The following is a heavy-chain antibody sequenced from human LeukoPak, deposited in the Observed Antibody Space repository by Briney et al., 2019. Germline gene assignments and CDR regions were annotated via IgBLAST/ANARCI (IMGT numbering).Heavy chain of an antibody. J-gene: IGHJ6*03. V-gene: IGHV1-58*02. CDR3: AAGPNSSSPPRYYYYYYMDV. D-gene: IGHD6-6*01. Sequence: SVKVSCKASGFTFTSSAMQWVRQARGQRLEWIGWIVVGSGNTNYAQKFQERVTITRDMSTSTAYMELSSLRSEDTAVYYCAAGPNSSSPPRYYYYYYMDVWGKGTTVTVSS. CDR1: GFTFTSSA. CDR2: IVVGSGNT.